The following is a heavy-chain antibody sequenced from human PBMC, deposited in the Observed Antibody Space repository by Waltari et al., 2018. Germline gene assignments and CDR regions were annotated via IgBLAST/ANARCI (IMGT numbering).Heavy chain of an antibody. J-gene: IGHJ6*02. CDR2: IYYSGST. V-gene: IGHV4-59*11. CDR1: GGSISSHY. Sequence: QVQLQESGPGLVKPSETLSLTCTVSGGSISSHYWSWIRQPPGKGLEWIGYIYYSGSTNYNPSLKSLVTISVDTSKNQFSLKLSSVTAADTAVYYCARVGEDWHYYYGMDVWGQGTTVTVSS. D-gene: IGHD3-10*01. CDR3: ARVGEDWHYYYGMDV.